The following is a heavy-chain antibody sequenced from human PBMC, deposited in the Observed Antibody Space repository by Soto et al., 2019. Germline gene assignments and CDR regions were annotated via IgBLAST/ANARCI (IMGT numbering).Heavy chain of an antibody. J-gene: IGHJ6*02. Sequence: GGSLRLSCAASGFTFSSYAMSWVRQAPGKGLEWVSAISGSGGSTYYADSVKGRFTISRDNSKNTLYLQMNSLRAEDTAVYYCAKGYCRSTSRYAYYYYGMDVWGQGTTLTVAS. CDR3: AKGYCRSTSRYAYYYYGMDV. CDR1: GFTFSSYA. D-gene: IGHD2-2*01. CDR2: ISGSGGST. V-gene: IGHV3-23*01.